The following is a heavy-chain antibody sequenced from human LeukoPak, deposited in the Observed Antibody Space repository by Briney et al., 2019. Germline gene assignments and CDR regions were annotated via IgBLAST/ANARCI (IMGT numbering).Heavy chain of an antibody. CDR3: TREAAAGIDY. CDR2: IKQEGSEK. D-gene: IGHD6-13*01. V-gene: IGHV3-7*01. J-gene: IGHJ4*02. Sequence: PGGSLRLSCAASGFTFSTYWMSWVRQAPGKGLEWVANIKQEGSEKYYLDCVKGRFTISRDNAKNSLYLQMNSLRAEDTAVYFCTREAAAGIDYWGQGTLVTVSS. CDR1: GFTFSTYW.